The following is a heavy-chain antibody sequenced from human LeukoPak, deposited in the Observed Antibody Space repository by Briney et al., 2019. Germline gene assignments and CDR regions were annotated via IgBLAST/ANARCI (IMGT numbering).Heavy chain of an antibody. CDR1: GYRFISYW. J-gene: IGHJ4*02. D-gene: IGHD5-18*01. V-gene: IGHV5-51*01. CDR2: IFPGDSDT. Sequence: GESLKISCEGSGYRFISYWIGWVRRMPGKGLEWMGIIFPGDSDTRYSPSFQGQVTISADKSINTAYLQWSSLKASDTAMYYCARRDTAMVDFDYWGQGTLVTVSS. CDR3: ARRDTAMVDFDY.